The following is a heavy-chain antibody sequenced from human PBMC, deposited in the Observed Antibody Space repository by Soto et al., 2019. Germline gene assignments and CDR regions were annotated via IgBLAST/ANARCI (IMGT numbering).Heavy chain of an antibody. V-gene: IGHV4-31*03. CDR3: ARVGGINWFDP. J-gene: IGHJ5*02. D-gene: IGHD1-20*01. Sequence: SETLSLTCTVSGGSFSSGGYYWSWIRQHPGKGLEWIGYIYYSGSTYYNPSLKSRVTISVDTSKNQFSLKLSSVTAADTAVYYCARVGGINWFDPWGQGTLVTVSS. CDR2: IYYSGST. CDR1: GGSFSSGGYY.